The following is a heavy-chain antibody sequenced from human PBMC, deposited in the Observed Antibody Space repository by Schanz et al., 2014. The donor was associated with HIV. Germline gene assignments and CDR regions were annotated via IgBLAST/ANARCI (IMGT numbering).Heavy chain of an antibody. CDR3: ARGKRPGAPYHYYYYGMDV. J-gene: IGHJ6*02. V-gene: IGHV4-34*01. D-gene: IGHD3-16*01. CDR2: ITRGGNT. CDR1: GGSFSANY. Sequence: QVQLQQWGAGLLKPSETLSLTCAVYGGSFSANYWSWIRQPPGRGLEWIGEITRGGNTNYNSSLKSRVTISVDPSKNQFPLKLKSVTATDTAMYYCARGKRPGAPYHYYYYGMDVWGQGTTVTVSS.